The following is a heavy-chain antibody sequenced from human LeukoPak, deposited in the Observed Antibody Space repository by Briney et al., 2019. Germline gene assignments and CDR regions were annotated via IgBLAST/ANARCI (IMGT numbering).Heavy chain of an antibody. CDR2: VTGSDGTT. D-gene: IGHD3-22*01. V-gene: IGHV3-23*01. CDR3: VKGYYDTTFDH. Sequence: PGGSLRLSCAASGFRFSDYGMSWVRQAPGRGLEWVSSVTGSDGTTYYAGSVKGRFTVSRDNSKNMVYLEMKSLRAEDTALYYCVKGYYDTTFDHWGQGTLVTVSS. CDR1: GFRFSDYG. J-gene: IGHJ5*02.